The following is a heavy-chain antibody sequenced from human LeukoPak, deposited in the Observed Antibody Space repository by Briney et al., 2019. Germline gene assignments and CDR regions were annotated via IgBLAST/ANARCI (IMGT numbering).Heavy chain of an antibody. CDR2: MSFDGYKT. J-gene: IGHJ4*02. D-gene: IGHD2-15*01. CDR1: GFTFSSYD. CDR3: AKDQGYCSGGSCYSGNY. V-gene: IGHV3-30*18. Sequence: GGSLRLSCAASGFTFSSYDMHWVRQAPGKGLEWVAVMSFDGYKTYYADSVKGRFTISRDNSKNTLYLQMNSLRAEDTAVYYCAKDQGYCSGGSCYSGNYWGQGTLVTVSS.